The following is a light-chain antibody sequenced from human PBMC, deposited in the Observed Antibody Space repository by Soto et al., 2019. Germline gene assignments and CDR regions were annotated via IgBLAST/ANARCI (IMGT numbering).Light chain of an antibody. CDR3: SSFADGFNVV. J-gene: IGLJ2*01. CDR2: EVF. Sequence: QSALAQPASVSGSPGQSITISCTGTNSDVGFANYVSWYQQHPDEAPKLLIYEVFKRPSEIPARFSASKSGNTASLIVSGLQPEDEAEYFCSSFADGFNVVFGGGTKLTVL. CDR1: NSDVGFANY. V-gene: IGLV2-8*01.